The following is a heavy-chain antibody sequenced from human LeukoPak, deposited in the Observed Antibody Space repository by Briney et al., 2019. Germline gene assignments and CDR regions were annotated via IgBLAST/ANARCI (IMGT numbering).Heavy chain of an antibody. CDR2: LHSGGTT. CDR1: GFTFSGNY. Sequence: GGSLRLSCAASGFTFSGNYMTWVRQAPGKGLEWVSFLHSGGTTYYADSVKGRFTISRDNSKNTLYLEVNGLRAEDTAVYYCAREYGGSTPGAFDLWGQGTMVTVSS. CDR3: AREYGGSTPGAFDL. D-gene: IGHD3-16*01. J-gene: IGHJ3*01. V-gene: IGHV3-53*01.